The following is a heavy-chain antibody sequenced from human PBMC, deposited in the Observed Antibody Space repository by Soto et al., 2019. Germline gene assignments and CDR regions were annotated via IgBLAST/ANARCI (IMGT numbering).Heavy chain of an antibody. Sequence: GGSLRLSCAASGFTFSNYAMSWVRQAPGKGLEWVSGISNTGSSTGYADSVKGRFTISRDNSKNTLYLEMSSLTPEDTAVYYCANGAREYGSVSCFQDFDSWGQGTLVTVSS. D-gene: IGHD3-10*01. J-gene: IGHJ4*02. CDR3: ANGAREYGSVSCFQDFDS. V-gene: IGHV3-23*01. CDR2: ISNTGSST. CDR1: GFTFSNYA.